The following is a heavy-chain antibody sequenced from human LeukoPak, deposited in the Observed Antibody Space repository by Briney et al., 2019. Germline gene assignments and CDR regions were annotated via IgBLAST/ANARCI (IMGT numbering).Heavy chain of an antibody. CDR2: IYYSGST. D-gene: IGHD7-27*01. V-gene: IGHV4-59*04. Sequence: SETLSLTCTVSGGSISSYYWSWIRQPPGEGLEWIGTIYYSGSTYYNPSLKSRVTISVDTSKNQFSLRLSSVTAADTAVYYCARQLGRGAWCFDLWGRGTQVTVSS. J-gene: IGHJ2*01. CDR1: GGSISSYY. CDR3: ARQLGRGAWCFDL.